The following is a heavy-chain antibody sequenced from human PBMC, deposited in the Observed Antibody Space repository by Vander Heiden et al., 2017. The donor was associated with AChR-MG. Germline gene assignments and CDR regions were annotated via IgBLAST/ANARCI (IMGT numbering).Heavy chain of an antibody. J-gene: IGHJ4*02. CDR1: AYSSSSGYY. D-gene: IGHD6-6*01. V-gene: IGHV4-38-2*01. CDR3: ARGAARQFGY. CDR2: IYHSGSN. Sequence: QVHLQESHPGLVEPSETLSLASAVSAYSSSSGYYGGWVRRPPGKGLEWIGSIYHSGSNDDNPSLKSRVTRSVDTSKNQFSLKMSCVTAADTAVYDCARGAARQFGYWGQGTLVTVSS.